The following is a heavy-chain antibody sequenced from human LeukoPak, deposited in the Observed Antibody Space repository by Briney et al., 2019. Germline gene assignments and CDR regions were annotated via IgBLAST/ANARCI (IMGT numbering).Heavy chain of an antibody. CDR3: ARGRKMAAAGTESPALFDY. J-gene: IGHJ4*02. CDR2: INPNSGDT. D-gene: IGHD6-13*01. Sequence: ASVKVSCKASGYTFTDYYMHWVRQAPGQGLEWMGWINPNSGDTSYAQKFQGRVTMTRDTSISTAYMDLSSLTSDDTAAYYCARGRKMAAAGTESPALFDYWGQGTLVTVSS. V-gene: IGHV1-2*02. CDR1: GYTFTDYY.